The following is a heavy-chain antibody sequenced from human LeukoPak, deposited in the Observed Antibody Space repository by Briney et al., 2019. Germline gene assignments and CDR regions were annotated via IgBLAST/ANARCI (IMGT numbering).Heavy chain of an antibody. CDR1: GFTFSSYA. D-gene: IGHD4-17*01. V-gene: IGHV3-23*01. CDR3: AKDRDYGDSLDAFDI. Sequence: GGSLRLSCAASGFTFSSYAMSWVRQAPGKGLEWVSTISGSGGSTYYADSVKGRFTISRDNSKNTLYLQMNSLRAEDTAVYYCAKDRDYGDSLDAFDIWGQGTMVTVSS. J-gene: IGHJ3*02. CDR2: ISGSGGST.